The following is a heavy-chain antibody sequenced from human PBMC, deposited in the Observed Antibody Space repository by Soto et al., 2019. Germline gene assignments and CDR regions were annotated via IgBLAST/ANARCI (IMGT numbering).Heavy chain of an antibody. CDR3: AKSSDLWTYNWFDP. J-gene: IGHJ5*02. Sequence: GGSLRLSCTASGFTFSSCAMSWVRQAPGKGLEWVAAISASGGSTYYADSVQGRFTISRDNSKNTLYLQMNSVRAEDTAVCYCAKSSDLWTYNWFDPWGQGTLVTVSS. V-gene: IGHV3-23*01. CDR1: GFTFSSCA. D-gene: IGHD3-3*01. CDR2: ISASGGST.